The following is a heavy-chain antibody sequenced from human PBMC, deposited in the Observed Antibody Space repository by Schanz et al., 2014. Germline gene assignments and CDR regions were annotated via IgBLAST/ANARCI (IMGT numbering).Heavy chain of an antibody. J-gene: IGHJ4*02. D-gene: IGHD2-15*01. CDR2: MNQDGSVK. Sequence: EVQLVESGGGLVQPGGSLRLSCAASRFTFSDYWMSWVRQAPGKGLEWVANMNQDGSVKNYVDSVKGRFTISRDNAKNSLYLQMNNQRAEDSAVYYCESDKGGMIRFDYWGQGTLVAVSS. CDR1: RFTFSDYW. V-gene: IGHV3-7*01. CDR3: ESDKGGMIRFDY.